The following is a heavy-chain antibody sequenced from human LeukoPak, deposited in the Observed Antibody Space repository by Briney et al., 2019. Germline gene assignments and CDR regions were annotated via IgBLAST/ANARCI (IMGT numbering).Heavy chain of an antibody. CDR3: ARDVRDGYNKAFDY. Sequence: SVKVSCKASGGTFSSYAISWVRQAPGQGLEWMGGIIPIFGTANYAQKFQGRVTITADESTSTAYMELSSLRSEDTAVYYCARDVRDGYNKAFDYWGQGTLVTVSS. CDR2: IIPIFGTA. D-gene: IGHD5-24*01. V-gene: IGHV1-69*13. CDR1: GGTFSSYA. J-gene: IGHJ4*02.